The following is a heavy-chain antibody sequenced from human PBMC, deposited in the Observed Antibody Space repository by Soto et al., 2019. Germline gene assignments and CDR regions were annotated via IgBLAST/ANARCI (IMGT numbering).Heavy chain of an antibody. CDR3: AKPSGLATDGSAFDY. CDR2: ISGSGRST. V-gene: IGHV3-23*01. CDR1: GFTFINYA. Sequence: EVQLLDSGGGLVQPGGSLRLSCAASGFTFINYAMSWVRHAPGKGLEWVSNISGSGRSTYYADSVKSRFTISRDNSKNTLYLQGNSLRAEDTAVYYCAKPSGLATDGSAFDYWGQGTLVTVSS. D-gene: IGHD6-13*01. J-gene: IGHJ4*02.